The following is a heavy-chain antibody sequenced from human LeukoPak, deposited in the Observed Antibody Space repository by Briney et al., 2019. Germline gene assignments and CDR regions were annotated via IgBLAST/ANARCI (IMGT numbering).Heavy chain of an antibody. J-gene: IGHJ4*02. V-gene: IGHV4-61*02. CDR3: ATERVYGVSCPAFDS. CDR2: IYTGGNA. Sequence: SETLTLTCTVSGGSINSPSFYWSWLRQPAGKGLEWIGRIYTGGNAKSNPSLESRVTISVDTSRSQFSLKLSSVTAADTAIYYCATERVYGVSCPAFDSWGQGTLDTVSS. CDR1: GGSINSPSFY. D-gene: IGHD4-17*01.